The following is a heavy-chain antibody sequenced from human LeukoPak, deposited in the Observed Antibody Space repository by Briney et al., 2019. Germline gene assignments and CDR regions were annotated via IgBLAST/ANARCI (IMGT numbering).Heavy chain of an antibody. CDR1: GFTFSSYA. J-gene: IGHJ1*01. Sequence: GGSLRLSCAASGFTFSSYAMCWVRPAPGEGLEWVSAICGSGGSTYYADSVKGRFTISRDNSKNTLYLQMSSLRAEDTAVCYCAKADGYCSSTSCFAEYFQHWGQGTLVTVSS. V-gene: IGHV3-23*01. D-gene: IGHD2-2*03. CDR2: ICGSGGST. CDR3: AKADGYCSSTSCFAEYFQH.